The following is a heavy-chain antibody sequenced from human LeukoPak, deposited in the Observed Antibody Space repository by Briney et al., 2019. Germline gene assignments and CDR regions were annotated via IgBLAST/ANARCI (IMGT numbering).Heavy chain of an antibody. J-gene: IGHJ6*02. Sequence: GASVKVSCKASGYTFTGYYMHWVRQAPGQGLEWMGWINPNSGGTNYAQKFQGRVTMTRDTSISTAYMELSRLRSDDTAVYYCASTTPYCTNGVCYMGMDVWGQGTMVTVSS. CDR2: INPNSGGT. CDR3: ASTTPYCTNGVCYMGMDV. D-gene: IGHD2-8*01. CDR1: GYTFTGYY. V-gene: IGHV1-2*02.